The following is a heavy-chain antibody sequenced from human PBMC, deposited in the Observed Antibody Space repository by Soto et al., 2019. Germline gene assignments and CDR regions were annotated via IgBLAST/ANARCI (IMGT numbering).Heavy chain of an antibody. V-gene: IGHV3-15*01. CDR3: VTDVVAAGPWVY. CDR2: IKSKTEGGTI. J-gene: IGHJ4*02. CDR1: GLTFNKAW. Sequence: EVHLVDSGGGLVKPGGSLRLSCAASGLTFNKAWMSWVRQAPGKGLEWVGRIKSKTEGGTIDYAAPVKDRFTISRDDSENTLYLQMNSLKTEDTAIYYCVTDVVAAGPWVYWGQGTLVTVSS. D-gene: IGHD2-15*01.